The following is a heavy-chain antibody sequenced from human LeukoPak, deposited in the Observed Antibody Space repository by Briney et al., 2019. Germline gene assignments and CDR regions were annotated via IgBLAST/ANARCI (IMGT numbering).Heavy chain of an antibody. D-gene: IGHD1-26*01. Sequence: GGSLRLSCTVSGFTFSDYYMPWIRQAPGKGLEWISYMSSSGDTIYYADSVKARFTISRDNAKTSLYLQMNGLRAEDTAVYYCARRGREGAFDIWGQGTMVTVSS. CDR1: GFTFSDYY. V-gene: IGHV3-11*04. J-gene: IGHJ3*02. CDR3: ARRGREGAFDI. CDR2: MSSSGDTI.